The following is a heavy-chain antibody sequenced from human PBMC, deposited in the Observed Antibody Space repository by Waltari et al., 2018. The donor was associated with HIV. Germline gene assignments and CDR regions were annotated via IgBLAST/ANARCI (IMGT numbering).Heavy chain of an antibody. CDR1: GFTFSSFG. CDR2: IWYDGVDK. J-gene: IGHJ4*02. Sequence: VQLVESGGGVVQPGGSLRLSCAASGFTFSSFGIHWVRQAPGSGVQGVGGIWYDGVDKFYAESVKGRFSISRDNSRNTVFLQMNRLRVEDTALYYCARDKAPYSTSSAVDYWGQGTLVTVSS. CDR3: ARDKAPYSTSSAVDY. V-gene: IGHV3-33*01. D-gene: IGHD6-6*01.